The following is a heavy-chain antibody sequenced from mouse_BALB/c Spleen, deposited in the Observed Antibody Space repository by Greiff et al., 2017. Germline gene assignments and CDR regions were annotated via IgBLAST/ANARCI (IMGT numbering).Heavy chain of an antibody. CDR1: GFTFSSYG. J-gene: IGHJ2*01. V-gene: IGHV5-6*01. Sequence: EVMLVESGGDLAKPGGSLKLSCAASGFTFSSYGMSWVRQTPDKRLEWVATISSGGSYTYYPDSVKGRFTISRDNAKNTLYLQMSSLKSEDTAMYYCARNHYGSSRPYYFDYWGQGTTLTVSS. D-gene: IGHD1-1*01. CDR3: ARNHYGSSRPYYFDY. CDR2: ISSGGSYT.